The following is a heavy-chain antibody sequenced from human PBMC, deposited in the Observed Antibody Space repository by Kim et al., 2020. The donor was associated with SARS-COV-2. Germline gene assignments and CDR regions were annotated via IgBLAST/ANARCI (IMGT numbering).Heavy chain of an antibody. CDR3: ARLLQDNDAFDI. Sequence: THNPSRKSRVTISVDTSKNQFSLRLSSVTAADTAVYYCARLLQDNDAFDIWGQGTMVTVSS. V-gene: IGHV4-59*01. D-gene: IGHD2-15*01. J-gene: IGHJ3*02.